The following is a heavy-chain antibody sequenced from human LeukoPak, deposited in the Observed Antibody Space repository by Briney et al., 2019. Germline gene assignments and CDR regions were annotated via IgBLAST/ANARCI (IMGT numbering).Heavy chain of an antibody. Sequence: PSETLSLTCAVYGGSFSGYYWSWIRQPPGKGLEWIGEINHSGSTNYNPSLKSRVTISVDTSKNQFSLKLSSVTAADTVVYYCARGQLVVPAAISVNWFDPWGQGILVTVSS. CDR1: GGSFSGYY. CDR2: INHSGST. D-gene: IGHD2-2*01. CDR3: ARGQLVVPAAISVNWFDP. J-gene: IGHJ5*02. V-gene: IGHV4-34*01.